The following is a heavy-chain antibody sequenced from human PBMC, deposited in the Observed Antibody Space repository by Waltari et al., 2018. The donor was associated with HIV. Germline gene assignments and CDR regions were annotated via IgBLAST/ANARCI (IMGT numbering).Heavy chain of an antibody. CDR2: IKQDGSEK. CDR3: ARGGFYGSGSKVN. V-gene: IGHV3-7*04. J-gene: IGHJ4*02. D-gene: IGHD3-10*01. Sequence: EVQRVESGGGLVQPGGSLRLSCAASGLPFSGYWMSWVRQAPGKGLEWVANIKQDGSEKYYVDSVNGRFTISRDNAENSLYLQMNSLRAEDTAVYYCARGGFYGSGSKVNWGQGTLVTVSS. CDR1: GLPFSGYW.